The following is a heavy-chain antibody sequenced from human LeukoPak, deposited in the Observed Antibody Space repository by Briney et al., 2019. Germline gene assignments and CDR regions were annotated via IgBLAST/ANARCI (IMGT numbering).Heavy chain of an antibody. CDR2: INPNSGGT. D-gene: IGHD2-2*01. CDR1: GYTFTGYY. V-gene: IGHV1-2*02. Sequence: ASVKVSCKASGYTFTGYYMHWVRQAPGQGLEWMGWINPNSGGTNYAQKFQGRVTMTRDTSISTAYMELSRLRSDDTAVYYCARRVVPAAANDAFDIWGQGTMVTVSS. CDR3: ARRVVPAAANDAFDI. J-gene: IGHJ3*02.